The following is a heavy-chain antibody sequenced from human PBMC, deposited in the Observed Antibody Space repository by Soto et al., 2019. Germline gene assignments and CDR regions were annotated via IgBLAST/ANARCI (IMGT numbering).Heavy chain of an antibody. CDR1: GFTFSRYW. D-gene: IGHD5-18*01. J-gene: IGHJ6*02. Sequence: GGSLRLSCVASGFTFSRYWMHWVRQAPGKGLVWVSRINSDGSSTSYADSVKGRFTISRDNAKNTLYLQMNSLRAEDTAVYYCARDLQVWLFCYYYYGMDVWGQGTTVTVSS. V-gene: IGHV3-74*01. CDR3: ARDLQVWLFCYYYYGMDV. CDR2: INSDGSST.